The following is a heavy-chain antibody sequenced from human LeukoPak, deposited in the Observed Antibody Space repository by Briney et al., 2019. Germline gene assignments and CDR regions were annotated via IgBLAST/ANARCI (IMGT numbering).Heavy chain of an antibody. J-gene: IGHJ6*03. Sequence: ASVKVSCKASGYTFTGYYLHWVRQAPGQGPEWMGWINPNSGGTNYAQKFQGRVTMTRDTSISTAYMELSRLRSDDTAVYYCARDGGSYLDYYYYYYMDVWGKGTTVTISS. CDR1: GYTFTGYY. CDR2: INPNSGGT. D-gene: IGHD1-26*01. V-gene: IGHV1-2*02. CDR3: ARDGGSYLDYYYYYYMDV.